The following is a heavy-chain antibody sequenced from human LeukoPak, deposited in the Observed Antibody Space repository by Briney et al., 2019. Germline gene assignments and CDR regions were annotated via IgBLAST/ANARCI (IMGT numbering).Heavy chain of an antibody. D-gene: IGHD2-2*01. CDR2: IKQDGSEK. V-gene: IGHV3-7*01. CDR1: GFTFSSYA. Sequence: PGGSLRLSCAASGFTFSSYAMHWVRQAPGKGLEWVANIKQDGSEKYYVDSVKGRFTISRDNAKNSLYLQMNSLRAEDTAVYYCAREGLSCSSTSCYDYYYYYMDVWGKGTTVTVSS. J-gene: IGHJ6*03. CDR3: AREGLSCSSTSCYDYYYYYMDV.